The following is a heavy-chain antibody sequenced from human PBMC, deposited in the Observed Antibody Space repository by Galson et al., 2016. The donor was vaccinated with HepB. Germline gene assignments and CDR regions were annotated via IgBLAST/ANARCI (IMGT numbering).Heavy chain of an antibody. D-gene: IGHD2-15*01. J-gene: IGHJ5*02. CDR1: GGSISSSSYY. CDR3: ARPLQAGWCDP. Sequence: SETLSLTCTVSGGSISSSSYYWGWIRQPPGKGLEWLGYIHHTGNNYYYNPSLMSRITISVDASNTQFSLKLNSVTAADTAVYFCARPLQAGWCDPWGQGTLVSVSS. CDR2: IHHTGNNY. V-gene: IGHV4-39*07.